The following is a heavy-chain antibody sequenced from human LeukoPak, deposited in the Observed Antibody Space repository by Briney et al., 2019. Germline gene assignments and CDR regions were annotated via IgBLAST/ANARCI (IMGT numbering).Heavy chain of an antibody. CDR1: GFTFSNAY. Sequence: GGSLRLSCAASGFTFSNAYMNWVRQAPGKGLEWVSAVSGSGSSTYYADSVKGRFTISRDNSKNTLYLQMNSLRAEDTAVYYCAKDIAAAGPMDVWGQGTTVTVSS. V-gene: IGHV3-23*01. D-gene: IGHD6-13*01. J-gene: IGHJ6*02. CDR3: AKDIAAAGPMDV. CDR2: VSGSGSST.